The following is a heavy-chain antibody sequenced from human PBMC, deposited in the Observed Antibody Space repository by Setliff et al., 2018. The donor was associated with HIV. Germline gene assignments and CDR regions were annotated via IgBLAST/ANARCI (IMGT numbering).Heavy chain of an antibody. D-gene: IGHD5-12*01. V-gene: IGHV2-5*01. CDR2: IYWHGGG. CDR3: AHRPNSGYDLNFDY. Sequence: SGPTLVNPTQTLTLTCTFSGFSLSTSGVGVGWIRQPPGKALEWLAIIYWHGGGRYSPYLKSRLTITKDTSKNQVVLTMTNIDPVDTATYYCAHRPNSGYDLNFDYWGRGIQVTVSS. CDR1: GFSLSTSGVG. J-gene: IGHJ4*02.